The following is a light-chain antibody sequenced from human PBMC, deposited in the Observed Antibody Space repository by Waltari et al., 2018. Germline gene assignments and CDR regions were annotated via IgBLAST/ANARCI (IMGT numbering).Light chain of an antibody. Sequence: DIVMTQSPLSLPVTPGESASISCRSSHSLLHSHGNIFFSWYLQKPGQSPQVLIYFGSNRASGVPDRFSGSTSGTDFTLKISRVEAEDVGVYYCMQGLQTPYTFGQGTKLEIK. CDR2: FGS. J-gene: IGKJ2*01. CDR1: HSLLHSHGNIF. V-gene: IGKV2-28*01. CDR3: MQGLQTPYT.